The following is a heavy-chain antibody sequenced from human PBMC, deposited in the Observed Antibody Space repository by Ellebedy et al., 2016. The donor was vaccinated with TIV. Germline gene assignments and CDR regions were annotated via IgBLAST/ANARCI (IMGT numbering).Heavy chain of an antibody. CDR1: GFTFSSYW. D-gene: IGHD4-23*01. V-gene: IGHV3-7*01. J-gene: IGHJ4*02. Sequence: GGSLRLSXAASGFTFSSYWMQWVRQAPGKGLEWVANIKQDGSAKYYVDSVKGRFTISRDNAENSVYLQMNSLRAEDTAVYFCASHKDVLGGDWGQGTLVTVSS. CDR2: IKQDGSAK. CDR3: ASHKDVLGGD.